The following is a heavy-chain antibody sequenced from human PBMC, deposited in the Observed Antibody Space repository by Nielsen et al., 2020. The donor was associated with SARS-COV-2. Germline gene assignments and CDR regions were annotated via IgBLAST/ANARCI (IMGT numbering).Heavy chain of an antibody. V-gene: IGHV3-9*01. CDR1: GFTFDDYA. CDR2: ISWNSGSI. CDR3: AKMRDIAAAGTGVDY. D-gene: IGHD6-13*01. J-gene: IGHJ4*02. Sequence: SLKISCAASGFTFDDYAMHWVRQAPGKGLEWVSGISWNSGSIGYADSVKGRFTISRDNAKNSLYLQMNSLRAEDTALYYCAKMRDIAAAGTGVDYWGQGTLVTVSS.